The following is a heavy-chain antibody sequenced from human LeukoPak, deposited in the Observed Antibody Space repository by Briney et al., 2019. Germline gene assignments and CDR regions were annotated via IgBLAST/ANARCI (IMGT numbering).Heavy chain of an antibody. J-gene: IGHJ4*02. D-gene: IGHD1-26*01. CDR2: ITTSDGNT. CDR3: ARASGSYYPIDY. Sequence: GGSLRLSCAASGFTFSSYTMSWVRQAPGKGLEWVSTITTSDGNTYYADSVKGRFTVSRDNSKNTLYLQMNSLRAEDTAVYYCARASGSYYPIDYWGQGTLVTVSS. CDR1: GFTFSSYT. V-gene: IGHV3-23*01.